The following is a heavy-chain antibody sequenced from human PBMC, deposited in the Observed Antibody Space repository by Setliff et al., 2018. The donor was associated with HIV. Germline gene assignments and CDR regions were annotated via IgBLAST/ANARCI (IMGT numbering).Heavy chain of an antibody. D-gene: IGHD1-26*01. Sequence: ASVKVSCKASGYRFISYGITWVRQAPGQGPEWMGYMSAYNAKADYAQKFQGRVTMTTDTSTSTVYMELRSLTPDDTAVYYCARGVGATSAQHWGQGTLVTVSS. V-gene: IGHV1-18*01. CDR2: MSAYNAKA. CDR3: ARGVGATSAQH. J-gene: IGHJ1*01. CDR1: GYRFISYG.